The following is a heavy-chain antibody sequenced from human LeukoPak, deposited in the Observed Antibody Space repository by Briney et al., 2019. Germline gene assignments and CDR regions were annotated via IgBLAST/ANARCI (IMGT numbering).Heavy chain of an antibody. CDR3: ARNRPGRYCSTISCYSASPFDP. J-gene: IGHJ5*02. CDR2: IIPIFGTA. D-gene: IGHD2-2*02. CDR1: GGTVSRYP. Sequence: ASVKVSCKASGGTVSRYPISWVRQAPGQGLEWMGGIIPIFGTANYAQKFQGRVTITADESTSTAYMELSSLRSEDTAVYYCARNRPGRYCSTISCYSASPFDPWGQGTLVTVSS. V-gene: IGHV1-69*13.